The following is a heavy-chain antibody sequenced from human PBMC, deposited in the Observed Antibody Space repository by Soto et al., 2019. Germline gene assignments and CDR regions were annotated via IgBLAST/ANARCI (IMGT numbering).Heavy chain of an antibody. D-gene: IGHD3-22*01. Sequence: QVQLVESGGGVAQPGRSLRLSCAASGFTFSNHGMHWVRQAPGKGLEWVAVVWYDGSNKYYADSVKGRFTISRDNSKNTLYLQMNSLRAEDTAVYYCARDAGSSGYYHFDYWGQGTLVTVSS. J-gene: IGHJ4*02. V-gene: IGHV3-33*01. CDR1: GFTFSNHG. CDR3: ARDAGSSGYYHFDY. CDR2: VWYDGSNK.